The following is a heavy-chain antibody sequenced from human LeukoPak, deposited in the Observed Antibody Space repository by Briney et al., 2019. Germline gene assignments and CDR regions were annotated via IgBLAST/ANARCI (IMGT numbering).Heavy chain of an antibody. CDR1: GGSISSGGYY. CDR2: IYYSGST. J-gene: IGHJ5*02. D-gene: IGHD2-21*01. CDR3: AREGIPDWFDP. V-gene: IGHV4-31*03. Sequence: SETLSLTCTVSGGSISSGGYYWSWIRQHPGKGLEWIGYIYYSGSTYYNPSLKSRVTISVDTSKNQFSLKLSSVTAADTAVCYCAREGIPDWFDPWGQGTLVTVSS.